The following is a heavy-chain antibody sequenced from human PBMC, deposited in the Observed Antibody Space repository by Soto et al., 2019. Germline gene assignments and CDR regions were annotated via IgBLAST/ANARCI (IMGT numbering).Heavy chain of an antibody. D-gene: IGHD3-10*01. J-gene: IGHJ4*02. V-gene: IGHV3-30*18. CDR1: VFTFSSYG. CDR3: AKRRGLLWFGESASGDY. CDR2: ISYDGSNK. Sequence: GGSLRLYCAASVFTFSSYGMHWVRQAPGKGLEWVAVISYDGSNKYYADSVKGRFTISRDNSKNTLYLQMNSLRAEDTAVYYCAKRRGLLWFGESASGDYWGQGTLVTVSS.